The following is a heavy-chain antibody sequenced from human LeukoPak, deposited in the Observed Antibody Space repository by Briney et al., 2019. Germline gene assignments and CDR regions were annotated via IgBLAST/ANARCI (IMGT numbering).Heavy chain of an antibody. CDR1: GYTFIGYY. CDR3: ARATRVPGIAAACTFYY. D-gene: IGHD6-13*01. CDR2: INPNSGGT. V-gene: IGHV1-2*02. Sequence: ASVKVSCKASGYTFIGYYMHWVRQAPGQGLEWMGWINPNSGGTNYAQKFQGRVTMTRHTSISTDYMELNRLRSDDTAVYCCARATRVPGIAAACTFYYWGQGTLVTVSS. J-gene: IGHJ4*02.